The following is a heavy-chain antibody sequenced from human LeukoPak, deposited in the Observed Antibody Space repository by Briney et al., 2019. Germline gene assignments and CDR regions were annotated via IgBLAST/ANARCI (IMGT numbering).Heavy chain of an antibody. CDR1: GFTFSNYW. CDR3: AQSGSYAAFDY. D-gene: IGHD3-16*01. V-gene: IGHV3-15*01. Sequence: GGSLRLSCAASGFTFSNYWMSWVRQAPGKGLEWIGRIKSKTDGGTIDYAAPVKGRFTISRDDSKNTLYLQMNSLKTEDTAVYYCAQSGSYAAFDYWGQGTLVTVSS. J-gene: IGHJ4*02. CDR2: IKSKTDGGTI.